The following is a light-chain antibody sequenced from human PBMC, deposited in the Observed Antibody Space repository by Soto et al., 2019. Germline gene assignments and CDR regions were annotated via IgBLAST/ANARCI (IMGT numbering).Light chain of an antibody. Sequence: DIGVTQSAATLSASVGDRVTITCRASQSISTWLAWYQQKPGKAPKLLIYDVSSLESGVPSRFSGSGSGTEFTLTISSLQPDDFATYYCQQYNTFWTFGQGTKVDIK. CDR3: QQYNTFWT. CDR1: QSISTW. CDR2: DVS. J-gene: IGKJ1*01. V-gene: IGKV1-5*01.